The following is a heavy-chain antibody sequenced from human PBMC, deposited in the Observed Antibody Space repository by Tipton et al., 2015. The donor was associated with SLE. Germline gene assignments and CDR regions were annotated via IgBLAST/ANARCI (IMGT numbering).Heavy chain of an antibody. CDR1: GYTFTSYG. CDR3: ARGVPLCEFEP. V-gene: IGHV1-18*01. J-gene: IGHJ5*02. D-gene: IGHD2-21*01. CDR2: IRTYNGNT. Sequence: QLVQSGAEVKKPGASVKVSCKASGYTFTSYGINWVRQAPGQGLEWMGWIRTYNGNTNYGQKFQGRITMTTDTSTSTAYMELRRLRSDDTAVYYRARGVPLCEFEPWGHGTLVTVSS.